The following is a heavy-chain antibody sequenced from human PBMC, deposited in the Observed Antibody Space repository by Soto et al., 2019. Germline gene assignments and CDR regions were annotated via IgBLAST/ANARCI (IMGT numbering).Heavy chain of an antibody. J-gene: IGHJ6*02. CDR1: GGTFSSYA. V-gene: IGHV1-69*13. CDR3: AKQAVGCSGGSCSPYGMDV. CDR2: IIPIFGTA. Sequence: SVKVSCKASGGTFSSYAISWVRQAPGQGLEWMGGIIPIFGTANYAQKFQGRVTITADESTSTAYMELSSLRSEDTAVYYCAKQAVGCSGGSCSPYGMDVWGQGTTVTVS. D-gene: IGHD2-15*01.